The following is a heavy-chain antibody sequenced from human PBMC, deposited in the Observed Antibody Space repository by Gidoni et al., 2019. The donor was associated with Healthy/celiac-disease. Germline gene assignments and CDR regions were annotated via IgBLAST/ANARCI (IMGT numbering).Heavy chain of an antibody. V-gene: IGHV4-34*01. Sequence: QVQLQQWGAGLLQPSETLSLTCAVYGGSFSGYYWSWIRQPPGKGLEWIGEINHSGSTNYNPSLKSRVTISVDTSKNQFSLKLSSVTAADTAVYYCARGGVLTMVRGVLYWGQGTLVTVSS. CDR2: INHSGST. CDR3: ARGGVLTMVRGVLY. D-gene: IGHD3-10*01. CDR1: GGSFSGYY. J-gene: IGHJ4*02.